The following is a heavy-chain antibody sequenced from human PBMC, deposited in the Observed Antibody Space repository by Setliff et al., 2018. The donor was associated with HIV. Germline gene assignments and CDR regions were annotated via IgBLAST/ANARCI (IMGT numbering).Heavy chain of an antibody. CDR1: GGTFSYA. V-gene: IGHV1-69*05. CDR2: IIPIFGTA. J-gene: IGHJ4*02. D-gene: IGHD3-10*01. Sequence: SVKVSCKASGGTFSYAISWVRQAPGQGHEWMGRIIPIFGTANYAQKFQGRVTMTTDTSTSTAYMELRSLRSDDTAVYYCARGGFGRGFDYWGQGTLVTVSS. CDR3: ARGGFGRGFDY.